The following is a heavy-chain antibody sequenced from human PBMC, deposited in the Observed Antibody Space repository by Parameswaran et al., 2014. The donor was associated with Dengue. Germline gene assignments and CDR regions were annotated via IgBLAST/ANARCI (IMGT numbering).Heavy chain of an antibody. J-gene: IGHJ6*03. Sequence: RWIRQPPGKGLEWIGYIYYSGSTNYNPSLKSRVTISVDTSKNQFSLKLSSVTAADTAVYYCASSPRTWIQLWPGLSYYYMDVWGKGDHGHRLL. CDR2: IYYSGST. V-gene: IGHV4-59*01. CDR3: ASSPRTWIQLWPGLSYYYMDV. D-gene: IGHD5-18*01.